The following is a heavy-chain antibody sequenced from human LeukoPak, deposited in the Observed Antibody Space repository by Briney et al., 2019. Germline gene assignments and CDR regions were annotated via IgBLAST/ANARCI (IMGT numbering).Heavy chain of an antibody. D-gene: IGHD4-17*01. V-gene: IGHV3-66*01. CDR3: VRDFSGDFAIRVV. CDR1: GFIFSSYG. J-gene: IGHJ6*02. CDR2: LYTGNRT. Sequence: PGRSLRLSCAASGFIFSSYGMHWVRQAPGKGLEWVSVLYTGNRTYYGDSVKGRFTISRDNSKNTLFLDMNSLRAEDTAVYYCVRDFSGDFAIRVVWGQGTTVTVSS.